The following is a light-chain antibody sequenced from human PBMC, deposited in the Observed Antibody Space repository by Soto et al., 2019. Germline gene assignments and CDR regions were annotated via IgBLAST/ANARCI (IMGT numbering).Light chain of an antibody. V-gene: IGLV2-11*01. CDR3: CSYAGSVV. Sequence: QSVLTQPRSVSGSPGQSVTISCTGTSSDVGGYNYVSWYQQHPGKAPKLMIYDVSKRPSGVPDRFSGSKSGNTASLTISGLHAEDEADYYCCSYAGSVVFGGGTKVTVL. J-gene: IGLJ2*01. CDR1: SSDVGGYNY. CDR2: DVS.